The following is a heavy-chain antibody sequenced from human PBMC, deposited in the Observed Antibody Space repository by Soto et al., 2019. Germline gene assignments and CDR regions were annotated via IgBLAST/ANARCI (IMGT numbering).Heavy chain of an antibody. CDR3: ARDIVVVVAATPPSDY. Sequence: QVQLVQSGAGVKKPGASVKVSCKASGYTFTSYAMHWVRQAAGQRLEWMGWINAGNGNTKYSQEFQGRVTITRDTSASTAYMELSSLRSEDTAVYYCARDIVVVVAATPPSDYSGQGTLVTVSS. CDR1: GYTFTSYA. J-gene: IGHJ4*02. D-gene: IGHD2-15*01. CDR2: INAGNGNT. V-gene: IGHV1-3*01.